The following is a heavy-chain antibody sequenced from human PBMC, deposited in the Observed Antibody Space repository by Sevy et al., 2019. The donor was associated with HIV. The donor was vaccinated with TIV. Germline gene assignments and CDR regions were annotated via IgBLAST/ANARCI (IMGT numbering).Heavy chain of an antibody. CDR3: AQGYYFTY. CDR2: MRPNSGEV. Sequence: GASVKVSCKASRSTFVSNDINWLRQAPGQGLEWVGWMRPNSGEVGYAQKFQGRVTMTRNISITTAYMELGRLRFDDTAVYYCAQGYYFTYWGQGTVVTVSS. V-gene: IGHV1-8*01. J-gene: IGHJ4*02. D-gene: IGHD3-22*01. CDR1: RSTFVSND.